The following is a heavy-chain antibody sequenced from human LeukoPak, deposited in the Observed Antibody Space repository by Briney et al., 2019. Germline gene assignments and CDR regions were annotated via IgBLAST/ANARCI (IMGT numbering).Heavy chain of an antibody. J-gene: IGHJ3*02. Sequence: GGSLRLSCAASGFTFSSTWMHWVRQVPGKELVWVARIESDGRRTTYAESVKGRFTISRDNAKNTLYLEVNSLRAEDTAVYYCARDRAAAPAPVLRFLEWLGDDAFDIWGQGTMVTVSS. V-gene: IGHV3-74*03. CDR2: IESDGRRT. CDR1: GFTFSSTW. D-gene: IGHD3-3*01. CDR3: ARDRAAAPAPVLRFLEWLGDDAFDI.